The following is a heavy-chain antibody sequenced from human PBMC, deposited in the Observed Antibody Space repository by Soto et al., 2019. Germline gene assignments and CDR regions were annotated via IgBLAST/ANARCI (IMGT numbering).Heavy chain of an antibody. Sequence: ASLKVSCKASGDIFTDYYMICVRQAPGQGLEWMGWINPNSGGTSYAQKFQGRVTMTTDTSITTAYMELSRLRSDDTAVYYCARPYCGSNSCHNWFDAWGQGALVTVSS. CDR3: ARPYCGSNSCHNWFDA. D-gene: IGHD2-2*01. J-gene: IGHJ5*02. V-gene: IGHV1-2*02. CDR1: GDIFTDYY. CDR2: INPNSGGT.